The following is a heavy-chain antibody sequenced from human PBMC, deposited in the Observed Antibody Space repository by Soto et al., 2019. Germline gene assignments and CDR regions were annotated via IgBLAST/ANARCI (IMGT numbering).Heavy chain of an antibody. D-gene: IGHD4-4*01. Sequence: ASVKVSCKPSGYTFTGYYIHWVRQAPGQGLEWMGWINPNSGATNYALKFQGRVTMTRDTSISAAYMELNSLTSDDTAVYYCARSRLTDYSIDYWGQGTQVTVYS. V-gene: IGHV1-2*02. CDR1: GYTFTGYY. J-gene: IGHJ4*02. CDR3: ARSRLTDYSIDY. CDR2: INPNSGAT.